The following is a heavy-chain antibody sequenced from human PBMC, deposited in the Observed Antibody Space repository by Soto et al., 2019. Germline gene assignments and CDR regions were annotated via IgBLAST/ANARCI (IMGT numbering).Heavy chain of an antibody. J-gene: IGHJ4*02. CDR1: GGTFSSYA. D-gene: IGHD1-20*01. Sequence: QVQLVQSGAEVKKPGSWVMVSCKSSGGTFSSYAISWVRQAPGQGLEWMGGIIPIFGTANYAQKFQGRVTITADESTSTAYMELSSLRSEDTAVYYCAREITGTTFFDYWGQGTLVTDSS. CDR2: IIPIFGTA. V-gene: IGHV1-69*01. CDR3: AREITGTTFFDY.